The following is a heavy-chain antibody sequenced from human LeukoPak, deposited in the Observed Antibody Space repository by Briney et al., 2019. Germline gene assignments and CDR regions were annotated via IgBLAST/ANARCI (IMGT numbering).Heavy chain of an antibody. Sequence: ASVKVSCKASGYTFTGYYMHWVRQAPGQGLEWMGWINPNSGGTNYAQKFQGRVTMTRDTSISTAYMELSRLRSDDTAVYYCAGEIWYSSSSGAFDYWGQGTLVTVSS. D-gene: IGHD6-6*01. CDR3: AGEIWYSSSSGAFDY. V-gene: IGHV1-2*02. CDR2: INPNSGGT. CDR1: GYTFTGYY. J-gene: IGHJ4*02.